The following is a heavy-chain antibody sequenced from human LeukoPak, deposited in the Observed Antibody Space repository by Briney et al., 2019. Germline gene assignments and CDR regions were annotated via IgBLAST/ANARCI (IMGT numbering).Heavy chain of an antibody. V-gene: IGHV1-2*02. J-gene: IGHJ4*02. CDR1: GYTFTGYY. CDR2: INPNSGGT. D-gene: IGHD5-18*01. Sequence: GASVKVSCKASGYTFTGYYMHWVRQAPGQGLEWMGWINPNSGGTNYAQKFQGRVTMTRDTSISTAYMELSRLRSADTAVYYCQRGYSYVGVGGGIDYWGQGTLVTVSS. CDR3: QRGYSYVGVGGGIDY.